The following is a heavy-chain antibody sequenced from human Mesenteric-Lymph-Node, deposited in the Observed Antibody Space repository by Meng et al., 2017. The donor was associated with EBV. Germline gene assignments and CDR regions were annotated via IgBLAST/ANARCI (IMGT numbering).Heavy chain of an antibody. CDR3: GRDQGRELINH. D-gene: IGHD1-7*01. CDR2: VYHRGDT. J-gene: IGHJ4*02. Sequence: QVRCQESAPGLVKPSGTLSPTCTFSGDSISSDIWWSWVRQPPGKGLEWIGEVYHRGDTNYNPSLKSRVDISVDKSKNQFYLSLFSVTAADTAVYYCGRDQGRELINHWGQGTLVTVPS. V-gene: IGHV4-4*02. CDR1: GDSISSDIW.